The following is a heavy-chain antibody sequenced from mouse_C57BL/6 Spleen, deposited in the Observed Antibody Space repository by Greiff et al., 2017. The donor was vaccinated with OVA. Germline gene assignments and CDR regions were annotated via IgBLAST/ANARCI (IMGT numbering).Heavy chain of an antibody. CDR2: SRNKANDYTT. J-gene: IGHJ1*03. CDR3: AREGDYEYFDV. CDR1: GFTFSDFY. Sequence: EVKLVESGGGLVQSGRSLRLSCATSGFTFSDFYMEWVRQAPGKGLEWIAASRNKANDYTTEYSASVKGRFIVSRDTSQSILYLQMNALRAEDTAIYYCAREGDYEYFDVWAQGPRSPSPQ. D-gene: IGHD2-4*01. V-gene: IGHV7-1*01.